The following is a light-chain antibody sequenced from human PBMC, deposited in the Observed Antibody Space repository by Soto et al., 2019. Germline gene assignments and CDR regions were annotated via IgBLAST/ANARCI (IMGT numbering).Light chain of an antibody. CDR2: AAS. Sequence: DIQMPQSPSSLSASVGDRVTITFRASQSISSYLNWYQQKPGKAPKLLIYAASSLQSGVPSRFSGSGSGTDFTLTISSLQPEDFATYYCQPSYSTPQTFGQGTKVDIK. CDR3: QPSYSTPQT. CDR1: QSISSY. V-gene: IGKV1-39*01. J-gene: IGKJ1*01.